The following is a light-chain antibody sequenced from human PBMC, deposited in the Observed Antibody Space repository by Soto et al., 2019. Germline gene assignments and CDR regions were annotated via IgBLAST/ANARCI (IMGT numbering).Light chain of an antibody. CDR3: CSYAGRTLYV. CDR1: SSDVGSYNF. J-gene: IGLJ1*01. V-gene: IGLV2-11*01. CDR2: DVS. Sequence: QSALTQPRSVSGSPGQSVTISCTGTSSDVGSYNFVSWYQQHPGKAPKLMIYDVSKRPSGVPDRFSGSKSGNTASLTISGLQAEDEADYYCCSYAGRTLYVFGTGTKVTVL.